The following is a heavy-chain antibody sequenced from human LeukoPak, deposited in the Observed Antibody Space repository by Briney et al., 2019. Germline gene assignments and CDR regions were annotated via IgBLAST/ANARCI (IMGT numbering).Heavy chain of an antibody. V-gene: IGHV4-34*01. CDR2: INHSGST. CDR1: GGSFSGYY. Sequence: PSETLSLTCAVYGGSFSGYYWSWIRQPPGKGLEWIGEINHSGSTNYNPSLESRVTISVDTSKNQFSLKVNSVTAADTAVYYCARGASMVRGVIGGGNNWFDPWGQGTLVTVSS. CDR3: ARGASMVRGVIGGGNNWFDP. D-gene: IGHD3-10*01. J-gene: IGHJ5*02.